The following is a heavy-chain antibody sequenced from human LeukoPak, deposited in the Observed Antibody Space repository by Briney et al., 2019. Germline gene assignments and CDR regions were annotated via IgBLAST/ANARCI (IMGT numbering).Heavy chain of an antibody. J-gene: IGHJ5*02. CDR3: ARQEYCSGGSCYTWFDP. D-gene: IGHD2-15*01. CDR2: IYPADSDI. Sequence: GESLKISCKGSGYSINNYLIGWVRQMPGKGLEWMGIIYPADSDIRYSPSFQGQVTISADKSISIAYLQWSSLKASDTAMYYCARQEYCSGGSCYTWFDPWGQGTLVIVSS. V-gene: IGHV5-51*01. CDR1: GYSINNYL.